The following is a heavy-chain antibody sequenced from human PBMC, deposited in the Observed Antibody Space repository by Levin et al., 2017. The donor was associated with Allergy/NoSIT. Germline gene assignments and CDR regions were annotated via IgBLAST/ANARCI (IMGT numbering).Heavy chain of an antibody. D-gene: IGHD1-26*01. V-gene: IGHV1-69*06. J-gene: IGHJ3*02. Sequence: SVKVSCKASGGTSSTTGITWVRQAPGQGLEWMGEIVPFYGTTTYAQTFRSRVTLTAHTSTSTVYMELNGLRPEDTAMYYCARDKPGIVGDSEAFDIWGQGTMVTVS. CDR3: ARDKPGIVGDSEAFDI. CDR2: IVPFYGTT. CDR1: GGTSSTTG.